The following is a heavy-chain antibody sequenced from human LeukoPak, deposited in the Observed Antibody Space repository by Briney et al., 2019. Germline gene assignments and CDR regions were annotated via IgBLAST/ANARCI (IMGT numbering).Heavy chain of an antibody. D-gene: IGHD3-10*01. V-gene: IGHV3-7*01. J-gene: IGHJ4*02. CDR1: GFTFSIYW. CDR3: ARDYSASGAHDY. CDR2: IKQDGSDK. Sequence: GGSLRLSCAAPGFTFSIYWMNWVRQAPGKGLEWVANIKQDGSDKYYVDSVKGRFTISRDNAKNSLYLQMNSLRAEDTAVYYCARDYSASGAHDYWGQGTLVTVSS.